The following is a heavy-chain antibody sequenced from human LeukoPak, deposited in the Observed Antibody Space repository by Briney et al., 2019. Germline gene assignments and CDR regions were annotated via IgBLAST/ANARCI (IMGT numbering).Heavy chain of an antibody. Sequence: PGGSLRLSCAASGFTFSSYGMHWVRQAPGKGLEWVAVIWYDGSNKYYADSVKGRFTISRDNSKNTLDLQMNSLRAEGTAVYYCARDYLDWYFDLWGRGTLVTVSS. V-gene: IGHV3-33*01. CDR2: IWYDGSNK. CDR3: ARDYLDWYFDL. CDR1: GFTFSSYG. J-gene: IGHJ2*01.